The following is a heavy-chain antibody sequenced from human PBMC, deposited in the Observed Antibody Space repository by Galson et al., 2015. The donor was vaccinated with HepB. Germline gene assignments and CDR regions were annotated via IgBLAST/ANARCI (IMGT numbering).Heavy chain of an antibody. CDR1: GYTFSIHG. J-gene: IGHJ4*02. CDR3: ARVDYFVSRGYYMH. V-gene: IGHV1-18*01. CDR2: ISGYNGHT. Sequence: SVKVSCKASGYTFSIHGISWVRQAPGQGLEWMGWISGYNGHTDHSQKFKGRVTMTKDTSTGTAYMELRSLRSEDTAVYYCARVDYFVSRGYYMHWGQGTLVTVSS. D-gene: IGHD3-22*01.